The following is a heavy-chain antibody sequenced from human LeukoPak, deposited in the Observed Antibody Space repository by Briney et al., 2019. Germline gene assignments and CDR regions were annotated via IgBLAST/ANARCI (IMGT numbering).Heavy chain of an antibody. D-gene: IGHD3-22*01. J-gene: IGHJ1*01. Sequence: SETLSLTCAVYGGSLSGYYWNWIRQPPGKGLEWIGEINHSGSTNYNPSLKSRVTISVDTSKNQFSLKLRSVTAADTAVYYCARMYYYDSSGFAEYFHHWGQGTLVTVSS. V-gene: IGHV4-34*01. CDR1: GGSLSGYY. CDR3: ARMYYYDSSGFAEYFHH. CDR2: INHSGST.